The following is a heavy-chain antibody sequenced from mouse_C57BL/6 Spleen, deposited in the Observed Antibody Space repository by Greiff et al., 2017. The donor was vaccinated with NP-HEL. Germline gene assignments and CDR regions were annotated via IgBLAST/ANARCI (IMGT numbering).Heavy chain of an antibody. CDR2: INPNNGGT. J-gene: IGHJ2*01. CDR3: ARSEVRNYENYFDY. V-gene: IGHV1-26*01. CDR1: GYTFTDYY. Sequence: EVQLQQSGPELVKPGASVKISCKASGYTFTDYYMNWVKQSHGKSLEWIGDINPNNGGTSYNQKFKGKATLTVDKSSSTAYMELRSLTSEDSAVYYCARSEVRNYENYFDYWGQGTTLTVSS. D-gene: IGHD2-1*01.